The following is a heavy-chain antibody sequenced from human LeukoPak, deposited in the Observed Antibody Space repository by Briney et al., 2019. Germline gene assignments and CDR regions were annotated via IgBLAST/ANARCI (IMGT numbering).Heavy chain of an antibody. CDR1: GFTFSSYW. CDR3: ARGIGYGSGSYYYYYYGMDV. CDR2: IKQDGSEK. D-gene: IGHD3-10*01. J-gene: IGHJ6*02. Sequence: PGGSLRLSCAASGFTFSSYWMSWVRQAPGKGLEWVANIKQDGSEKYYVDSVKGRFTIPRDNAKNSLYLQMNSLRAEDTAVYYCARGIGYGSGSYYYYYYGMDVWGQGTTVTVSS. V-gene: IGHV3-7*01.